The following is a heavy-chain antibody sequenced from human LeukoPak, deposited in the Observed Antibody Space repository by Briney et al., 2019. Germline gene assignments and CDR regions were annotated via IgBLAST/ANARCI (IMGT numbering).Heavy chain of an antibody. Sequence: PGRSLRLSCAASGFTFSSYGMHWVRQAPGKGLEWVAVISYDGSNKYYADSVKGRFTISRDNSKNTLYRQMNSLRAEDTAVYYCAKDWYYYDSSGYYYWGQGTLVTVSS. D-gene: IGHD3-22*01. V-gene: IGHV3-30*18. CDR2: ISYDGSNK. J-gene: IGHJ4*02. CDR3: AKDWYYYDSSGYYY. CDR1: GFTFSSYG.